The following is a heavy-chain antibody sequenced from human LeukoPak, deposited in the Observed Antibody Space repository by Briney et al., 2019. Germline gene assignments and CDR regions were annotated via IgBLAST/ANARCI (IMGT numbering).Heavy chain of an antibody. V-gene: IGHV3-23*01. Sequence: GGSLRLSCGASGFTFSTYGMTWVRQAPGKGPEWVSGISGSGDTTKYADSVKGRFTIFRDNSKTTLYLQMNSLRAEDTAVYYCARGEVGSNLMLYWGQGTLVTVSS. J-gene: IGHJ4*02. CDR3: ARGEVGSNLMLY. D-gene: IGHD3-16*01. CDR1: GFTFSTYG. CDR2: ISGSGDTT.